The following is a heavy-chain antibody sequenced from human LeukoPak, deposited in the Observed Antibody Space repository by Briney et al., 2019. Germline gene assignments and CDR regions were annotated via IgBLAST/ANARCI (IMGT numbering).Heavy chain of an antibody. CDR2: INSDESST. D-gene: IGHD2-15*01. CDR1: GFTFSTYW. J-gene: IGHJ4*02. V-gene: IGHV3-74*01. Sequence: GGSLRLSCAASGFTFSTYWMHWVRQAPAKGLVWVSRINSDESSTTYADSVKGRFTISRDNAKNTLYLQMNSLRAEDTAVYYCAKSRRAYCSGGSCFGLWDYWGQGTLVTVSS. CDR3: AKSRRAYCSGGSCFGLWDY.